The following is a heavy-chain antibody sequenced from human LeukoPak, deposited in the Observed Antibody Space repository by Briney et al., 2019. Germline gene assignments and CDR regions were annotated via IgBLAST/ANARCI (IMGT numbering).Heavy chain of an antibody. CDR1: GFTFSTYG. Sequence: GGSLRLSCEASGFTFSTYGMHWVRQAPGMELEWVAVIRSDGNTKYYADSVKGRFTISRDNSKNTVYLQMSSLRAEDTAVYYCARSAGSGSYYSPHFDYWGQGTLVTVSS. V-gene: IGHV3-30*02. CDR2: IRSDGNTK. D-gene: IGHD3-10*01. J-gene: IGHJ4*02. CDR3: ARSAGSGSYYSPHFDY.